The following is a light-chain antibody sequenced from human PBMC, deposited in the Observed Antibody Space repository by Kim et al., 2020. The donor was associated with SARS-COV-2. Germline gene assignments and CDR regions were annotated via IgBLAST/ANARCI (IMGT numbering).Light chain of an antibody. J-gene: IGLJ3*02. V-gene: IGLV1-36*01. CDR3: AVWDDSLNAWL. Sequence: QSVLTQPPSVSGAPRQRVTISCSGSKSNIGNNVVNWYQQLPGKAPKLLIYYEDLLPSGVSDRFSASRSGTSASLAISGLQFEDEADYYCAVWDDSLNAWLFGGGTQLTVL. CDR1: KSNIGNNV. CDR2: YED.